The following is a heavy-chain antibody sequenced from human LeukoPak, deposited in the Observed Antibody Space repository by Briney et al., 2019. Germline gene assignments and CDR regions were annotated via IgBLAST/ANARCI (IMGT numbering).Heavy chain of an antibody. CDR1: GGSISSGGYS. J-gene: IGHJ4*02. CDR3: ATTSRGGWELDGPCFDY. D-gene: IGHD1-26*01. CDR2: IYHSGST. Sequence: SETLSLTCAVSGGSISSGGYSWSWIRQPPGKGLEWIGYIYHSGSTYYNPSLKSRVTISVDTSKNQFSLKLSSVTAADTAVYYCATTSRGGWELDGPCFDYWGQGTLVTVSS. V-gene: IGHV4-30-2*03.